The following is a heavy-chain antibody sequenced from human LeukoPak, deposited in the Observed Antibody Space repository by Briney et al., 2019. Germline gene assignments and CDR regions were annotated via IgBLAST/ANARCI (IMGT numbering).Heavy chain of an antibody. CDR2: ISSSSSYI. V-gene: IGHV3-21*01. J-gene: IGHJ4*02. Sequence: PGGSLRLSCAASGFTFSSYEMNWVRQAPGKGLEWVSSISSSSSYIYYADSVKGRFTISRDNAKNSLYLQMNSLRAEDTAVYYCARGYCSGTSCFQGDWGQGTLVTVSS. CDR1: GFTFSSYE. CDR3: ARGYCSGTSCFQGD. D-gene: IGHD2-2*01.